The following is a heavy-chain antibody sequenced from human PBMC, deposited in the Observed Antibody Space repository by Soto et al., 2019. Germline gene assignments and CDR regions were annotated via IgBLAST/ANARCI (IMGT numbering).Heavy chain of an antibody. CDR1: GFTFSSYA. CDR3: AKDPPDGYIHPGDAFDI. J-gene: IGHJ3*02. V-gene: IGHV3-23*01. Sequence: PGGSLRLSCAASGFTFSSYAMSWVRQAPGKGLEWVSAISGSGGSTYYADSVKGRFTISRDNSKNTLYLQMNSLRAEDTAVYYCAKDPPDGYIHPGDAFDIWGQGTMVTVSS. CDR2: ISGSGGST. D-gene: IGHD5-12*01.